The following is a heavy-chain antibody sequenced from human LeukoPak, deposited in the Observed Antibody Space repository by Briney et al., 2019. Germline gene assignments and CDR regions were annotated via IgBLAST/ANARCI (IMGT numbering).Heavy chain of an antibody. J-gene: IGHJ4*02. D-gene: IGHD6-13*01. Sequence: SETLSLTCTVSRGSISSYYWSWIRQPPRKGLEWIGCIYYSGSTNYNPSLKSRVTISLDTSKNQFSLKLSSVTATDTAVYYCARHAREKYSTSWYDYWGQGTLVTVSS. CDR1: RGSISSYY. CDR3: ARHAREKYSTSWYDY. V-gene: IGHV4-59*08. CDR2: IYYSGST.